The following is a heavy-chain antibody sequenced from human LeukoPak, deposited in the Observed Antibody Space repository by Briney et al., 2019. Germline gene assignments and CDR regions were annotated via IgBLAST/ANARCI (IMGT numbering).Heavy chain of an antibody. CDR1: GFTFITYA. CDR2: ISGSGVST. CDR3: AKQEGSYYFDY. D-gene: IGHD1-26*01. J-gene: IGHJ4*02. V-gene: IGHV3-23*01. Sequence: GGSLRLSCAASGFTFITYAMSWLRQAPGKGLEWVSAISGSGVSTYYADSVKGRFSISRDNSKNTLYLQMNSLRAEDTAVYYCAKQEGSYYFDYWGQGTLVTVSS.